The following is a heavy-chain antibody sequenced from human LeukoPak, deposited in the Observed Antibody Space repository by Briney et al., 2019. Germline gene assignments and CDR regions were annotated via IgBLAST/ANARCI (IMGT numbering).Heavy chain of an antibody. D-gene: IGHD4-17*01. CDR2: ISGSGGST. V-gene: IGHV3-23*01. CDR1: GFTFSSHA. J-gene: IGHJ4*02. Sequence: GGSLRLSCAASGFTFSSHAMSWVRQAPGKGLEWVSAISGSGGSTYYADSVKGRFTISRDNSKNTLYLQMNSLRAEDTAVYYCATTVTTSENYFDYWGQGTLVTVSS. CDR3: ATTVTTSENYFDY.